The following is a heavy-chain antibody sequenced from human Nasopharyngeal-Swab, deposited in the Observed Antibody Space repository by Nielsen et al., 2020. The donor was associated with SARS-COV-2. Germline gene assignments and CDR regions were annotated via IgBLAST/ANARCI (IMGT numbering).Heavy chain of an antibody. J-gene: IGHJ6*02. V-gene: IGHV3-53*01. D-gene: IGHD6-13*01. Sequence: GGSLRLSCAASGFTVSSNYMSWVRQAPGKGLEWVSVIYSGGSTYYADSVKGRFTISRDNSKNTLYPQMNSLRAEDTAVYYCARAIRMYSSSWTYYYYGMDVWGQGTTVTISS. CDR1: GFTVSSNY. CDR3: ARAIRMYSSSWTYYYYGMDV. CDR2: IYSGGST.